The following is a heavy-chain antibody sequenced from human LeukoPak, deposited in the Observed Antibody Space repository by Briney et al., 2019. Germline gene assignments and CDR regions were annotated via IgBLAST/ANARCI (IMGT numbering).Heavy chain of an antibody. D-gene: IGHD2-2*01. J-gene: IGHJ3*01. CDR3: AKDQTVLVPAVN. CDR2: IRYDGSSK. CDR1: GFTFSGYG. Sequence: QPGGSLRLSCAASGFTFSGYGMHWVRQAPGNGLEWVAFIRYDGSSKYYAELLRGRFTISRDNSKNTVYLQMNSLRVEDTAVYYCAKDQTVLVPAVNWGQGTMVTVSS. V-gene: IGHV3-30*02.